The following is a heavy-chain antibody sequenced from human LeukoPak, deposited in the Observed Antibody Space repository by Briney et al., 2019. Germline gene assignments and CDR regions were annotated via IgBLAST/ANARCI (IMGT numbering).Heavy chain of an antibody. CDR2: INPSGGST. V-gene: IGHV1-46*01. D-gene: IGHD3-22*01. CDR1: GYTFTSYY. J-gene: IGHJ4*01. CDR3: ARDLDSSTYYFRPFDY. Sequence: GASVKVSCKASGYTFTSYYIHWVRQAPGQGLEWMGIINPSGGSTTYSQKFQGRVTMTRDTSTSTVYMELSSLRSEDTAVYFCARDLDSSTYYFRPFDYWGHGTLVTVSS.